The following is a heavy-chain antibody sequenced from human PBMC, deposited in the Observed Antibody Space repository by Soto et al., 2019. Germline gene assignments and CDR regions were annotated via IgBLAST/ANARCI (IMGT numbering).Heavy chain of an antibody. CDR3: ARTRSRCSGGSCYLYGMDV. Sequence: EVQLVESGGVLLQPGGSLRLSCAASGFTVSSNYMSWFRQAPGKGLEWVSVIDSGGSTYYADSVKGRFTISRDNSKNTLYLQMNSLRAEDTAVYYCARTRSRCSGGSCYLYGMDVWGQGTTVTVSS. CDR1: GFTVSSNY. V-gene: IGHV3-53*01. CDR2: IDSGGST. D-gene: IGHD2-15*01. J-gene: IGHJ6*02.